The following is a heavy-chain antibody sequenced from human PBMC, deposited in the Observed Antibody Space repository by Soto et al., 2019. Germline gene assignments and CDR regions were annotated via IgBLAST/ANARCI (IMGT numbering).Heavy chain of an antibody. CDR1: GFSFGEYV. CDR2: IKSKGYAGKT. Sequence: GGSLRLSCTASGFSFGEYVMSWFRQAPGKGLEWVGFIKSKGYAGKTQYAASVKGRFTISRDDSKSIAYLQMSSLKIEDTGVYFCTRNQWELGPFDYWGQGSLVTVSS. CDR3: TRNQWELGPFDY. V-gene: IGHV3-49*03. J-gene: IGHJ4*02. D-gene: IGHD1-26*01.